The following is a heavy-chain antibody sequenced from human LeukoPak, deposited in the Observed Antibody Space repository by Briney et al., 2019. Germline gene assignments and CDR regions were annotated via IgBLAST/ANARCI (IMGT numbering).Heavy chain of an antibody. CDR2: MYYSGST. D-gene: IGHD3-22*01. CDR1: GGSISSGDYY. J-gene: IGHJ5*02. V-gene: IGHV4-30-4*01. CDR3: ARPYYYDSRIDP. Sequence: SETLSLTCTVSGGSISSGDYYWSWIRQPPGKGLEWIAYMYYSGSTYYNPSLKSRVTMSADPSKNQLSLKPNSVTAADTAVYYCARPYYYDSRIDPWGQGILVTVSS.